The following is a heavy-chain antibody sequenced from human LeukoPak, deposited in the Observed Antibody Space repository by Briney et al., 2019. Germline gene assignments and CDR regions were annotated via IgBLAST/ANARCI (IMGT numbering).Heavy chain of an antibody. CDR1: GFTFSSYG. CDR2: IRYDGSNK. V-gene: IGHV3-30*02. J-gene: IGHJ3*02. CDR3: AKEIEYSSSGGDAFDI. D-gene: IGHD6-6*01. Sequence: GGSLRLSCAASGFTFSSYGMHWVRQAPGKGLKWVAFIRYDGSNKYYADSVKGRFTISRDNSKNTLYLQMNSLRAEDTAVYYCAKEIEYSSSGGDAFDIWGQGTMVTVSS.